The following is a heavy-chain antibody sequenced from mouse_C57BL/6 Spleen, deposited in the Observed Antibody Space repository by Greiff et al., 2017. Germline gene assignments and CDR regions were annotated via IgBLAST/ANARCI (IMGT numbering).Heavy chain of an antibody. Sequence: EVKLVESGPGLVKPSQSLSLTCSVTGYSITSGYYWNWIRQFPGNKLEWMGYISYDGSNNYNPSLKNRISITRDTSKNQFFLKLNSVTTEDTATYYCASSTMVTYYFDYWGQGTTLTVSS. D-gene: IGHD2-2*01. J-gene: IGHJ2*01. CDR3: ASSTMVTYYFDY. CDR1: GYSITSGYY. CDR2: ISYDGSN. V-gene: IGHV3-6*01.